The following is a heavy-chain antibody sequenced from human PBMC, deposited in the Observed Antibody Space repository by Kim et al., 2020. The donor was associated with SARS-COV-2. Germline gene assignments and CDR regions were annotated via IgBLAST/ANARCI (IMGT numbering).Heavy chain of an antibody. D-gene: IGHD5-12*01. CDR2: ISSSSSYI. J-gene: IGHJ6*02. CDR1: GFTFSSYS. Sequence: GGSLRLSCAASGFTFSSYSMNWVRQAPGKGLEWVSSISSSSSYIYYADSVKGRFTISRDNAKNSLYLQMNSLRAEDTAVYYCATKRGYSGYGGHIYGMDVWGQGTTVTVSS. CDR3: ATKRGYSGYGGHIYGMDV. V-gene: IGHV3-21*01.